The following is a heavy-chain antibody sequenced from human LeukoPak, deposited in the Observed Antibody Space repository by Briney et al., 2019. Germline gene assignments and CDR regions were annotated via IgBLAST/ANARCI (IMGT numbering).Heavy chain of an antibody. CDR2: IYYSGST. V-gene: IGHV4-39*01. J-gene: IGHJ3*02. CDR3: ASQFIYCSSTSCVRQKDAFDI. Sequence: SETLSLTCTVSGGSISSSSYYWGWIRQPPGKGLEWIGSIYYSGSTYYNPSLKSRVTISVDTSKNQFSLKLSSVTAADTAVYYCASQFIYCSSTSCVRQKDAFDIWGQGTMVTVSS. D-gene: IGHD2-2*01. CDR1: GGSISSSSYY.